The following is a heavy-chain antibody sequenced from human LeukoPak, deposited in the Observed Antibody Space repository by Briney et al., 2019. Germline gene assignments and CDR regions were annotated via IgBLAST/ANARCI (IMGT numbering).Heavy chain of an antibody. Sequence: GGSLRLSCAASGFTFSSYGMHWVRQAPGKGLEWVAVISYDGSNKYYADSVKGRFTISRDNSKNTLYLQMNSLRAEDTAVYYCARGDCSGGSCYGFPGCGMDVWGQGTTVTVSS. V-gene: IGHV3-30*03. J-gene: IGHJ6*02. CDR3: ARGDCSGGSCYGFPGCGMDV. CDR1: GFTFSSYG. D-gene: IGHD2-15*01. CDR2: ISYDGSNK.